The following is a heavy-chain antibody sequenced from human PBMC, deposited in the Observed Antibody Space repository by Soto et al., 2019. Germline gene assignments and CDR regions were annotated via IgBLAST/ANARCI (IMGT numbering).Heavy chain of an antibody. CDR3: ARGRENTAARRLVYYYYYMDV. J-gene: IGHJ6*03. D-gene: IGHD6-6*01. CDR1: GESFSGDY. V-gene: IGHV4-34*01. Sequence: QVQLQQWGAGLLKPSETLSLTCAVYGESFSGDYWSWIRQPPGKGLEWIGGINRSGSTIYNPSLKSRVTISVDTSKNQFSLSLTSVTAAETAVYYCARGRENTAARRLVYYYYYMDVWGRWTTVTVSS. CDR2: INRSGST.